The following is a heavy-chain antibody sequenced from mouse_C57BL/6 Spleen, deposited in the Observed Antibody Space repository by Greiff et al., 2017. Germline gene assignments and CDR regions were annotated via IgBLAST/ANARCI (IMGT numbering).Heavy chain of an antibody. CDR1: GYTFTSYW. D-gene: IGHD1-1*01. J-gene: IGHJ1*03. CDR2: INPSNGGT. V-gene: IGHV1-53*01. CDR3: ARLDGTSYWYCDV. Sequence: VQLQQSGTELVKPGASVKLSCKASGYTFTSYWMHWVKQRPGQGLEWIGNINPSNGGTNYNEKFKSKATLTVDKSSSTAYMQLSSLTSEDSAVYYCARLDGTSYWYCDVGGTGTTVTVSS.